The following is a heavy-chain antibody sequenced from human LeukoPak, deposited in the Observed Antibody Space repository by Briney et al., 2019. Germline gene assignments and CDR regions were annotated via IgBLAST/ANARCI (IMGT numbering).Heavy chain of an antibody. CDR2: IKQDGSEK. Sequence: GGSLRLSCVASGFSLSSYWMSWARQAPGKGLEWVANIKQDGSEKDYVDSVKGRFTISRDNAKNSQYLQMNSLRGEDTAVYYCVPHYFDSSGFYYGYWGQGTLVTVSS. CDR3: VPHYFDSSGFYYGY. D-gene: IGHD3-22*01. CDR1: GFSLSSYW. V-gene: IGHV3-7*01. J-gene: IGHJ4*02.